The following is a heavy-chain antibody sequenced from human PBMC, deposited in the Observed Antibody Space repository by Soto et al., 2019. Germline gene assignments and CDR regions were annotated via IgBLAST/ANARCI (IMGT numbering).Heavy chain of an antibody. CDR3: ARVTQQGYDILTGLRTYYFGY. D-gene: IGHD3-9*01. CDR1: CYPFTRYG. CDR2: ISAYNGNT. Sequence: ASGKVSCKASCYPFTRYGISWGRQAPGQGLEWMGWISAYNGNTNYAQKLQGRVTMTTDTSTSTAYMELRSLRSDDTAVYYCARVTQQGYDILTGLRTYYFGYWGQGTLVTVSS. V-gene: IGHV1-18*01. J-gene: IGHJ4*02.